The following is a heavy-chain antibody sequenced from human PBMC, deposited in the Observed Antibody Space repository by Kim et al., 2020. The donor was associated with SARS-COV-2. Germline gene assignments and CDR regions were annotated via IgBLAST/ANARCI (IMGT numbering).Heavy chain of an antibody. CDR2: ISSSSSYI. J-gene: IGHJ4*02. D-gene: IGHD5-18*01. V-gene: IGHV3-21*01. CDR1: GFTFSSYS. Sequence: LSLTCAASGFTFSSYSMNWVRQAPGKGLEWVSSISSSSSYIYYADSVKGRFTISRDNAKNSLYLQMNSLRAEDTAVYYCARDSLGRIQLWFDYWGQGTLVTVSS. CDR3: ARDSLGRIQLWFDY.